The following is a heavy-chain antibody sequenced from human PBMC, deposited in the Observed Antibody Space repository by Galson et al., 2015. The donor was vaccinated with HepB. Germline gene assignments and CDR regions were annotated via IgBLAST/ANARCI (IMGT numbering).Heavy chain of an antibody. J-gene: IGHJ4*02. CDR3: AKEVNYGGHLPTDY. CDR2: ISHDGSNK. V-gene: IGHV3-30*18. D-gene: IGHD4-23*01. Sequence: SLRLSCAASGFTFSSYGMNWVRQAPGKGLEWVAVISHDGSNKYYGDSVKGRFTISRDNSKNTLYLQMNSLISEDTAVYYCAKEVNYGGHLPTDYWGQGTLVTVSS. CDR1: GFTFSSYG.